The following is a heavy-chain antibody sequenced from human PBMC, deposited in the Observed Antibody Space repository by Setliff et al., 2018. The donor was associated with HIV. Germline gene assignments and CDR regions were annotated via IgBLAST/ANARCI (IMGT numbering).Heavy chain of an antibody. D-gene: IGHD2-2*01. V-gene: IGHV3-53*01. CDR1: GFTVSSNY. CDR3: ARDVPATDDAFDI. CDR2: IYSGGST. Sequence: GVLKISCAASGFTVSSNYMSWVRQAPGKGLEWVSVIYSGGSTYYADSVKDRFTISRDNSKNTLYLQMNSLRAEDTAVYYCARDVPATDDAFDIWGQGTMVTVSS. J-gene: IGHJ3*02.